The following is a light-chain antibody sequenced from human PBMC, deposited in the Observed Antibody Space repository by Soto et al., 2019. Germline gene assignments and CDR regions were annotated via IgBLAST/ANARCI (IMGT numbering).Light chain of an antibody. Sequence: QSALTQPRSVSGPPGQSVTISCTGTSSDVGVYNYVSWYQQYPGKAPKIMIYDVSKRPSGVPDRFSGSKSDNTASLTISGLQAEDEADYYCCSYVGSYTFVFGIGTKV. CDR1: SSDVGVYNY. CDR2: DVS. J-gene: IGLJ1*01. V-gene: IGLV2-11*01. CDR3: CSYVGSYTFV.